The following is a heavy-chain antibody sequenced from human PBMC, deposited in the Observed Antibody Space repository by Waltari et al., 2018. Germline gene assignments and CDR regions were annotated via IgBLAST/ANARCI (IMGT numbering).Heavy chain of an antibody. V-gene: IGHV3-30-3*01. J-gene: IGHJ4*02. CDR1: GFTFSSYA. Sequence: GSGGGVVQPGRSLRLSCAASGFTFSSYAMHWVRQAPGKGLEWVAVISYDGSNKYYADSVKGRFTISRDNSKNTLYLQMNSLRAEDTAVYYCARGSDSSGWYLLDYWGQGTLVTVSS. CDR3: ARGSDSSGWYLLDY. D-gene: IGHD6-19*01. CDR2: ISYDGSNK.